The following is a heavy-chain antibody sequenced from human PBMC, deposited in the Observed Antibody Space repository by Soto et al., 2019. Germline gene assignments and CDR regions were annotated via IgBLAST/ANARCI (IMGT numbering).Heavy chain of an antibody. CDR1: GDSVSSNSAA. J-gene: IGHJ6*02. D-gene: IGHD2-15*01. V-gene: IGHV6-1*01. Sequence: PSQTLSLTCAISGDSVSSNSAAWNWIRQSPSRGLEWLGGTYYRSKWYNDYAVSVKSRITINPDTSKNQFSLQLNSVTPEDTAVYYCARTRCQAKARRCSGRSCSTCMDVWGQGTTVPVSS. CDR3: ARTRCQAKARRCSGRSCSTCMDV. CDR2: TYYRSKWYN.